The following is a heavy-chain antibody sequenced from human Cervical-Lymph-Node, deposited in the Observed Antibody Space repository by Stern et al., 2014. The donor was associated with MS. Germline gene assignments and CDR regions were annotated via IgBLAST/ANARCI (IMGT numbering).Heavy chain of an antibody. CDR2: IFPGGSDI. J-gene: IGHJ4*02. CDR1: GYTFTSYW. V-gene: IGHV5-51*01. Sequence: VQLLQPGPEVKRPGESLKISCQASGYTFTSYWIGWVRQMPGKGLEWIAIIFPGGSDIRYSPSFQGQVTISADKSSSTAYLQWNNLKASDTAIYYCARQRYFDYWGQGTLVTVSS. CDR3: ARQRYFDY.